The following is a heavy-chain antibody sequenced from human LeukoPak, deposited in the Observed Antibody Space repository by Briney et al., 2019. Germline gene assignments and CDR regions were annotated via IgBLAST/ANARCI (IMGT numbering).Heavy chain of an antibody. CDR2: IYYSGST. V-gene: IGHV4-39*07. D-gene: IGHD5-12*01. Sequence: PSETLSLTCIVSGVSISSSSYYWGWLRQPPGKGLEWIGSIYYSGSTYYNPSLKSRVTISVDTSKNQFSLKLTSVTAADTAVYYCARLVAVRRFGRCWFDPWGQGTLVTVSS. CDR1: GVSISSSSYY. CDR3: ARLVAVRRFGRCWFDP. J-gene: IGHJ5*02.